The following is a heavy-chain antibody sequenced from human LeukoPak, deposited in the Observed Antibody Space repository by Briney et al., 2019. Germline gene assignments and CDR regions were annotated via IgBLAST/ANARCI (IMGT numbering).Heavy chain of an antibody. CDR2: IYDSGST. V-gene: IGHV4-39*01. CDR3: ARRPRYCGGGSCYFDY. CDR1: GGSIRSSYYY. Sequence: SETLSLTCTVSGGSIRSSYYYWGWIRQPPGKGLEWIGSIYDSGSTYYNPSLKSRVTISVDTSKNQFSLKLSSVTAADTAVYYCARRPRYCGGGSCYFDYWGQGTLVTVSS. J-gene: IGHJ4*02. D-gene: IGHD2-15*01.